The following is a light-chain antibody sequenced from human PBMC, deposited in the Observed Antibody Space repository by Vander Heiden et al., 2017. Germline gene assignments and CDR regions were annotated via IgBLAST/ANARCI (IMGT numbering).Light chain of an antibody. V-gene: IGKV3-11*01. CDR2: DAS. CDR1: QSVSSY. J-gene: IGKJ1*01. CDR3: QHRSNWPPWT. Sequence: EIVLTQSPATLSLSPGERATLSCRASQSVSSYLAWYQQKPGQAPRLLIYDASNRATGIPARFSGSGYGTDFTLTISSRDPEDFAVYYCQHRSNWPPWTFGQGTKVEIK.